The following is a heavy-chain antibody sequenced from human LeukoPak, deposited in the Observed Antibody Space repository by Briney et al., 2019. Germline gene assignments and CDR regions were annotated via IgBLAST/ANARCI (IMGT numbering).Heavy chain of an antibody. Sequence: GRSLRLSCAASGFTLSSYAMHWVRQAPGKGLEWVAVISYDGSNKYYADSVKGRFTISRDNSKNTLYLQMNSLRAEDTAVYYCASLPAAAGTFDLWGVFPHWFDPWGQGTLVTVSS. CDR1: GFTLSSYA. CDR3: ASLPAAAGTFDLWGVFPHWFDP. D-gene: IGHD6-13*01. J-gene: IGHJ5*02. V-gene: IGHV3-30-3*01. CDR2: ISYDGSNK.